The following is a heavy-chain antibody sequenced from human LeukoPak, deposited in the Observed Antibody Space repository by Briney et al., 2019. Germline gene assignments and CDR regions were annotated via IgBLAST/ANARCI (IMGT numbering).Heavy chain of an antibody. J-gene: IGHJ4*02. CDR2: IYYSGST. D-gene: IGHD5-24*01. CDR1: GGSISSYY. V-gene: IGHV4-59*01. CDR3: ARDRGGDGYRAQTFDY. Sequence: SETLSLTCTVSGGSISSYYWSWIRQPPGKGLEWIGYIYYSGSTNYNPSLKSRVTISVDTSKNQFSLKLSSVTAADTAVYYCARDRGGDGYRAQTFDYWGQGTLVTVSS.